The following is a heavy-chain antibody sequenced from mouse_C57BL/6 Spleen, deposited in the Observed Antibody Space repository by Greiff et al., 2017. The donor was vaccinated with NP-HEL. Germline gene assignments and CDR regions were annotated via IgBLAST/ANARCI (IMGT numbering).Heavy chain of an antibody. CDR2: IYPGSGST. CDR1: GYTFTSYW. CDR3: ARGVYYGSSYRPAWFAY. J-gene: IGHJ3*01. Sequence: VQLQQPGAELVKPGASVKMSCKASGYTFTSYWITWVKQRPGQGLEWIGDIYPGSGSTNYNEKFKSKATLTVDTSSSTAYMQLSSLTSEDSAVYYCARGVYYGSSYRPAWFAYWGQGTLVTVSA. D-gene: IGHD1-1*01. V-gene: IGHV1-55*01.